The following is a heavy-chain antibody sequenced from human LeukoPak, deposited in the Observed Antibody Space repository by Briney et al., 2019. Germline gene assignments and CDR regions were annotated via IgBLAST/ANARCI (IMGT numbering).Heavy chain of an antibody. CDR3: ARGGGAADYYGSGRPFDH. CDR2: ISGYNGNT. J-gene: IGHJ4*02. V-gene: IGHV1-18*01. Sequence: ASVKVSCKASGYTFTSYGVSWVRQAPGQGLEWMGWISGYNGNTKYAQKFQGRVTMTTDTSTSTAYMELRSLRSDDTAVYYCARGGGAADYYGSGRPFDHWGQGALVTVSS. CDR1: GYTFTSYG. D-gene: IGHD3-10*01.